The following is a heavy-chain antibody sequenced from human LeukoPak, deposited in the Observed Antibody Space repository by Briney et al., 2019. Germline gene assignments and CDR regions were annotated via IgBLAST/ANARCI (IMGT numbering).Heavy chain of an antibody. J-gene: IGHJ4*02. Sequence: ASVTVSCKASGGTFSSYAISWVRQAPGQGLEWMGGIIPIFGTANYAQKFQGRVTITADESTSTAYMELSSLRSEDTAVYYCARVEAGGSYDLDYWGQGTLVTVSS. CDR3: ARVEAGGSYDLDY. CDR2: IIPIFGTA. CDR1: GGTFSSYA. D-gene: IGHD1-26*01. V-gene: IGHV1-69*01.